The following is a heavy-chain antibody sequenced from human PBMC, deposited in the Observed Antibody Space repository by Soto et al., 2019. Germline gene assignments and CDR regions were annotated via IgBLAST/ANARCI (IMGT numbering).Heavy chain of an antibody. V-gene: IGHV2-5*02. CDR1: GFSLTASEVG. CDR3: ARSGWEELRAVDI. CDR2: IYGDDER. J-gene: IGHJ3*02. D-gene: IGHD1-26*01. Sequence: QITMKESGPALVRPTQTLTLTCTFSGFSLTASEVGVAWIRQPPGKALEWLALIYGDDERLYTPSLKNKLTITKDTERNQVVLRMTNMDPVDTATNFCARSGWEELRAVDIWGQGTVVTVSS.